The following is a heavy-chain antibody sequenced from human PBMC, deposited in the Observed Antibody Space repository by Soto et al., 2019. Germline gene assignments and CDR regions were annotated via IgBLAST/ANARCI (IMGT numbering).Heavy chain of an antibody. D-gene: IGHD1-1*01. V-gene: IGHV2-5*02. J-gene: IGHJ4*02. CDR1: GISLSTRGVG. Sequence: QITLKESGPTLVKPTQTLTLTCTFSGISLSTRGVGVGWIRQPPGKALEWLTFIDGDDDKRYSPSLKSRLTXTXDXXKNQVVLTMTNMDPVDTATYYCAHRRDAYNPFFDHWGQGTLVTVSS. CDR3: AHRRDAYNPFFDH. CDR2: IDGDDDK.